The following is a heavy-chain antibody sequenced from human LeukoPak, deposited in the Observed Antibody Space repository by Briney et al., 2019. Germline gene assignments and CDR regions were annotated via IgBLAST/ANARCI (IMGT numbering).Heavy chain of an antibody. J-gene: IGHJ5*02. CDR1: GFTFSSYA. V-gene: IGHV3-23*01. CDR2: ISGSGGST. CDR3: AKGGEANSVVVVILNWFDP. Sequence: SGGSLRLSCAASGFTFSSYAMSWVRQAPGKGLEWVSAISGSGGSTYYADSVKGRFTISRDNSKNTLYLQMNSLRAEDTAVYYCAKGGEANSVVVVILNWFDPWGQGTLVTVSS. D-gene: IGHD3-22*01.